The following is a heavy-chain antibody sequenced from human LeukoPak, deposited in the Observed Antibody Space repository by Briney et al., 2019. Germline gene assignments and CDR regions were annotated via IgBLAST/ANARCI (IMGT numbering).Heavy chain of an antibody. CDR2: IYTSGST. J-gene: IGHJ4*02. V-gene: IGHV4-61*02. CDR3: ARDLYDYYFDY. Sequence: PSETLSLTCTVSGGCLSSGSYYWSWIRQPAGKGLEWIGRIYTSGSTNYNPSLKSRVTISVDTSKNQFSLKLSSVTAADTAVYYCARDLYDYYFDYWGQGTLVTVSS. D-gene: IGHD2-8*01. CDR1: GGCLSSGSYY.